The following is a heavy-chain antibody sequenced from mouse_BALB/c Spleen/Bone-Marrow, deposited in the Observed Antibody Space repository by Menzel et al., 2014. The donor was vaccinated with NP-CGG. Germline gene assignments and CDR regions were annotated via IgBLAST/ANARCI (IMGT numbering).Heavy chain of an antibody. J-gene: IGHJ2*01. Sequence: VQLQQSGAELVKPGASVRLSCTASGFNIKDTYMDWVKQRPEQGLEWIGRIDPANGNTKYDPKFQGKATITADTSSNTAYLQLSSLTSEDTAVYYCARYRPGTYFDYWGQGTTLTVSS. V-gene: IGHV14-3*02. CDR2: IDPANGNT. CDR1: GFNIKDTY. D-gene: IGHD2-14*01. CDR3: ARYRPGTYFDY.